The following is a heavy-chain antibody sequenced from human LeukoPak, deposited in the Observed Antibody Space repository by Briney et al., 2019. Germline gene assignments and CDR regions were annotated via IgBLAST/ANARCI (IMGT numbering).Heavy chain of an antibody. J-gene: IGHJ4*02. V-gene: IGHV4-59*01. CDR2: IYYSGSA. D-gene: IGHD3-3*01. CDR1: GGSISSYY. CDR3: ARMRTLWSGYSFDY. Sequence: SETLSLTSTVSGGSISSYYWSWIRQPPGKGLEWIGYIYYSGSANYNPSLKSRVTISVDTSKNQFSLKLSSVTAADTAVYYCARMRTLWSGYSFDYWGQGTLVTVSS.